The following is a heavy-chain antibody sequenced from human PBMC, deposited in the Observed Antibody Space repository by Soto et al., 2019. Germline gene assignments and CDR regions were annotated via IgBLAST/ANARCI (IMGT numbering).Heavy chain of an antibody. D-gene: IGHD2-15*01. CDR2: IYPGDSDT. CDR1: GYSFTSYW. Sequence: PGESLKISCKGSGYSFTSYWIGWVRQMPGKGLEWMGIIYPGDSDTRYSPSFQGQVTISADKSISTAYLQMNSLRAEDTAVYYCARDRGYDAHDYYYNAMDVWGQGTTVTVSS. CDR3: ARDRGYDAHDYYYNAMDV. J-gene: IGHJ6*02. V-gene: IGHV5-51*01.